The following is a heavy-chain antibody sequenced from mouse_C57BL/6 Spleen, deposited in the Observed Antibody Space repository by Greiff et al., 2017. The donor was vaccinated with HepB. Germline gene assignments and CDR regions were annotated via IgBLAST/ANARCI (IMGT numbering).Heavy chain of an antibody. CDR1: GYAFSSSW. CDR2: IYPGDGDT. CDR3: ARSYYYGSSYPHFDY. J-gene: IGHJ2*01. V-gene: IGHV1-82*01. D-gene: IGHD1-1*01. Sequence: VQLQQSGPELVKPGASVKISCKASGYAFSSSWMNWVKQRPGKGLEWIGRIYPGDGDTNYNGKFKGKATLTADKSSSTAYMQLSSLTSEDSAVYFCARSYYYGSSYPHFDYWGQGTTLTVSS.